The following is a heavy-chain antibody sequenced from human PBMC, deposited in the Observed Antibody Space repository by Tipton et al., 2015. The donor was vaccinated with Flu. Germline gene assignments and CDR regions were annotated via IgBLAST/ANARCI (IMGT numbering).Heavy chain of an antibody. CDR1: GGSISSGDYY. V-gene: IGHV4-31*03. CDR2: IYYSGIT. D-gene: IGHD3-10*01. J-gene: IGHJ4*02. CDR3: ARGDALGSAVY. Sequence: TLSLTCTVSGGSISSGDYYWSWLRQHPGKGLELIGYIYYSGITSYNPSLKRRVAISVDMSENKFSLRLTSVSVADTAILYCARGDALGSAVYWGPGTRVTGSS.